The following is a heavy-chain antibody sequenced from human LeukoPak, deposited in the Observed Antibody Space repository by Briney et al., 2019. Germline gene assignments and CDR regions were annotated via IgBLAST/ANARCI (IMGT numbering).Heavy chain of an antibody. V-gene: IGHV3-9*01. Sequence: GGSLRLSCAASGFTVSSNYMSWVRQAPGKGLEWVSGISWNSGSMGYADSVKGRFTISRDNAKNSLYLQMSSLRPDDTALYYCAKGGDSSSWYYFDYWGQGTTVTVSS. CDR3: AKGGDSSSWYYFDY. D-gene: IGHD6-13*01. J-gene: IGHJ4*03. CDR1: GFTVSSNY. CDR2: ISWNSGSM.